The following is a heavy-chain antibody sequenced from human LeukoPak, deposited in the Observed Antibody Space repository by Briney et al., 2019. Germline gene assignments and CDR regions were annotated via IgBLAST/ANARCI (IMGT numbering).Heavy chain of an antibody. CDR2: MNPNSGNT. D-gene: IGHD5-18*01. CDR3: ARKRTAMAKQNWFDP. V-gene: IGHV1-8*01. Sequence: GASVKVSCKASGYTFTSYDINWVRQATGQGLEWMGWMNPNSGNTGYAQKFQGRITMTRNTSISTAYMELSSLRSEDTAVYYCARKRTAMAKQNWFDPWGLGTLVTVSS. CDR1: GYTFTSYD. J-gene: IGHJ5*02.